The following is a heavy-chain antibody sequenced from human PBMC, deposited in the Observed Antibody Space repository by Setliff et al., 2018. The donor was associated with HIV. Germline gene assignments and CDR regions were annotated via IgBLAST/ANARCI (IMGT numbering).Heavy chain of an antibody. D-gene: IGHD6-25*01. V-gene: IGHV4-59*11. CDR1: GGSISSHY. Sequence: SETLSLTCSFSGGSISSHYWSWIRQTPGKGLEWIGTIYNAGRISYNPSLRSRVTFSVDTSKNQFSLRLSSVTAADTAVYYCARDKRASFDGLDVWGQGTTVTVSS. CDR3: ARDKRASFDGLDV. CDR2: IYNAGRI. J-gene: IGHJ6*02.